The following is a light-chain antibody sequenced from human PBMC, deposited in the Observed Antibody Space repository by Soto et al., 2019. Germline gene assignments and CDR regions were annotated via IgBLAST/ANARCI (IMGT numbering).Light chain of an antibody. J-gene: IGLJ2*01. Sequence: QSALAQPRSVSGSPGQSVSISCTGTSSDVGLFNYVSWYQQHPGKAPKLMIFDVTKRPSGVPDRFSGSKSGNTASLTISGLQAEDEADYYCCSYAGTYTHVIFGGGTQLTVL. CDR1: SSDVGLFNY. CDR3: CSYAGTYTHVI. CDR2: DVT. V-gene: IGLV2-11*01.